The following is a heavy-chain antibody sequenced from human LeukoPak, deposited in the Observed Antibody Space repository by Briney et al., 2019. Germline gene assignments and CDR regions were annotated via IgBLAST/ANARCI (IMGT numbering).Heavy chain of an antibody. J-gene: IGHJ5*02. V-gene: IGHV3-15*01. CDR2: IKSKTDGGTT. D-gene: IGHD3-10*01. Sequence: PGGSLRLSCVASEVTFSNTWMNWVRQAPGKGLEWVGRIKSKTDGGTTDYAAPVKGRFTILRDDSKNTVYLQMNSLRAEDTAVYYCARDRVGDYYGSGSPNWFDPWGQGTLVTVSS. CDR1: EVTFSNTW. CDR3: ARDRVGDYYGSGSPNWFDP.